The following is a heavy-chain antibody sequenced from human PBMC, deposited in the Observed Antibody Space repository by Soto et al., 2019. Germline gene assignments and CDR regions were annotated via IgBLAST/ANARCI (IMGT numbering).Heavy chain of an antibody. CDR2: IKQDGSEK. D-gene: IGHD3-22*01. V-gene: IGHV3-7*02. CDR1: GFTFRNFY. J-gene: IGHJ4*02. CDR3: ASTSSYDRLDYYRHFES. Sequence: EVQLVESGGGLVQPGGSLRLSCAASGFTFRNFYMSWVRQAPGRGLEWVANIKQDGSEKHYVDSVKGRFTISRDNAENSLYLQMSSLRADDSAVYYCASTSSYDRLDYYRHFESWGQGTLVTVSS.